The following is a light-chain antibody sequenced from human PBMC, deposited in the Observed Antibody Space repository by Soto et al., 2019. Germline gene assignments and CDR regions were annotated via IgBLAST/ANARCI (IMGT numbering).Light chain of an antibody. CDR1: SSDVGGYNY. CDR3: GSYTRNSALT. Sequence: QPVLTQPASVSGSPGQSITISCTGTSSDVGGYNYVSWYQQLPGEAPKLMIYEVSNRPSGVSNRFSGSKSGNTASLTISGLQTEDEGEYYCGSYTRNSALTFGGGTKLTVL. CDR2: EVS. V-gene: IGLV2-14*01. J-gene: IGLJ2*01.